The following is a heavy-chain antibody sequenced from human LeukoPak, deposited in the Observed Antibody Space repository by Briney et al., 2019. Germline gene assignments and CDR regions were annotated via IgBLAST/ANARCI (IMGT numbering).Heavy chain of an antibody. CDR1: GFTFSSYG. V-gene: IGHV3-30*18. CDR2: ISYDGSNK. D-gene: IGHD5-18*01. Sequence: PGGSLRLSCAASGFTFSSYGMHWVRQAPGKGLEWVAVISYDGSNKYYADSVKGRFTISRDNSKNTLYLQMNSLRAEDTAVYYCAKETYSYGYSPFDYWGQGTLVTVSS. J-gene: IGHJ4*02. CDR3: AKETYSYGYSPFDY.